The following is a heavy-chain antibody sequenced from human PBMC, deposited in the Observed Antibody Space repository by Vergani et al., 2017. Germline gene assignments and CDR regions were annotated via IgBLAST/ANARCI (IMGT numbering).Heavy chain of an antibody. CDR2: IRHDGTNQ. V-gene: IGHV3-30*02. Sequence: QVHLVESGGGVVQPGGSLRLSCAASAFTFSSYSMHWARQVPGKGLEWVAFIRHDGTNQYYADSVKGRFTISRDNSRNTLDLQMNSLKPEDTAVYYCAKSRGTCSSTSCFYHYAMDVWGQGTTVTVSS. J-gene: IGHJ6*02. D-gene: IGHD2-2*01. CDR3: AKSRGTCSSTSCFYHYAMDV. CDR1: AFTFSSYS.